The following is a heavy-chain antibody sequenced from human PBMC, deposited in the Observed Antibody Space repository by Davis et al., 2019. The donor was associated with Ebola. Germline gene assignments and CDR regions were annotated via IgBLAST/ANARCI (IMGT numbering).Heavy chain of an antibody. CDR2: IKQDGSEK. J-gene: IGHJ4*02. V-gene: IGHV3-7*01. Sequence: GESLKISCASSGFTFSSYWMSWVRQAPGKGLEWVANIKQDGSEKYYVDSVKGRFTISRDNAKNSLYLQMNSLRAEDTAVYYCARVVTMIVVTWGQGTLVTVSS. CDR3: ARVVTMIVVT. D-gene: IGHD3-22*01. CDR1: GFTFSSYW.